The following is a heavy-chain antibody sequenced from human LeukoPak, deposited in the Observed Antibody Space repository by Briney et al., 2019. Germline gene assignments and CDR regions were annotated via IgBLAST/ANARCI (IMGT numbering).Heavy chain of an antibody. CDR2: IYYSGST. CDR1: GDSISSGDYY. V-gene: IGHV4-61*10. CDR3: ARVSYSSGWYHFDY. J-gene: IGHJ4*02. D-gene: IGHD6-19*01. Sequence: SQTLSLTCTVSGDSISSGDYYWSWIRQPAGKGLEWIGYIYYSGSTNYNPSLKSRVTISVDTSKNQFSLKLSSVTAADTAVYYCARVSYSSGWYHFDYWGQGTLVTVSS.